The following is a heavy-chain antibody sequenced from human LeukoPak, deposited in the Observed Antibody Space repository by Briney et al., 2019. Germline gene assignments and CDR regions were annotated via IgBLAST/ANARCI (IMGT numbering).Heavy chain of an antibody. V-gene: IGHV3-48*03. Sequence: GGSLRLSCAASGFSISSYEMNWVRQAPGKGLEWVSHISSSGSTILYADSVKGRFTISRDNAKNSLYLQMNSLRAQDTAVYYCARVELAPYYYYMDVWGKGTTVTVSS. CDR3: ARVELAPYYYYMDV. CDR1: GFSISSYE. D-gene: IGHD1-7*01. J-gene: IGHJ6*03. CDR2: ISSSGSTI.